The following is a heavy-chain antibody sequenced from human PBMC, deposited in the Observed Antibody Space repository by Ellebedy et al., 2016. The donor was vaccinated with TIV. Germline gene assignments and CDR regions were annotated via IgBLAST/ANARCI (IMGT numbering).Heavy chain of an antibody. CDR1: GFTVSSNY. CDR3: ATDLRASGSYSYDAFDI. D-gene: IGHD1-26*01. V-gene: IGHV3-66*01. CDR2: IYSGGST. Sequence: PGGSLRLSCAASGFTVSSNYMSWVRQAPGKGLEWVSVIYSGGSTYYADSVKGRFTISRDNSKNTLYLQMNSLRAEDTAVYYCATDLRASGSYSYDAFDIWGQGTMVTVSS. J-gene: IGHJ3*02.